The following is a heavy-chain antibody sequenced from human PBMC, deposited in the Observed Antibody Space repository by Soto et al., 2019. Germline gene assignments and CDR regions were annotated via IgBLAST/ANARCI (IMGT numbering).Heavy chain of an antibody. CDR1: GFTFSSYW. CDR2: INSDGSST. CDR3: ARAGYYDSSGYSETASFDY. J-gene: IGHJ4*02. V-gene: IGHV3-74*01. Sequence: GGSLRLSCAASGFTFSSYWMHWVRQAPGKGLVWVSRINSDGSSTSYADSVKGRFTISRDNAKNTLYLQMNSLRAEDTAVYYCARAGYYDSSGYSETASFDYWGQGTLVTVSS. D-gene: IGHD3-22*01.